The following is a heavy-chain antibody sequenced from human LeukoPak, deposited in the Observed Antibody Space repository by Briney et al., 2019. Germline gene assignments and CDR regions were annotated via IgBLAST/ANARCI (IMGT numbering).Heavy chain of an antibody. V-gene: IGHV3-21*01. CDR1: GFTFSSYS. J-gene: IGHJ4*02. CDR3: ARDRRLAGFDY. Sequence: GGSPRLSCAASGFTFSSYSMNWVRQAPGKGLEWVSSISSSSSYICYADSVKGRFTISRDNAKNSLYLQMNSLRAEDTAVYYCARDRRLAGFDYWGQGTLVTVPS. CDR2: ISSSSSYI.